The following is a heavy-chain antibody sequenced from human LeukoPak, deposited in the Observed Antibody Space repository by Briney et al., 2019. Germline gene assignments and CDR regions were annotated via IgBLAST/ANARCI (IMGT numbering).Heavy chain of an antibody. CDR3: ARVVYSGSWGYFDY. Sequence: SETLSLTCTVSGGSISSYYWSWIRQPPGKGLEWIGYIYYGGSTNYNPSLKSRVTISVDTSKNQFSLKLSSVTAADTAVYYCARVVYSGSWGYFDYWGQGILVTVSS. V-gene: IGHV4-59*01. CDR1: GGSISSYY. J-gene: IGHJ4*02. D-gene: IGHD3-10*01. CDR2: IYYGGST.